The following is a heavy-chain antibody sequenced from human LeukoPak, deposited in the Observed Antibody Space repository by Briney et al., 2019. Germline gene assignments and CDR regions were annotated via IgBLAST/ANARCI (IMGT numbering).Heavy chain of an antibody. CDR1: GFTVSSNY. V-gene: IGHV3-53*01. D-gene: IGHD2/OR15-2a*01. Sequence: PGGSLRLSWAASGFTVSSNYMSWVRQAPGKGLEWVSVIYSGGSTYYADSVKGRFTISRDNSKNTLYLQMNSLRAEDTAVYYCARVSYYYYGMDVWGQGTTVTVSS. CDR2: IYSGGST. CDR3: ARVSYYYYGMDV. J-gene: IGHJ6*02.